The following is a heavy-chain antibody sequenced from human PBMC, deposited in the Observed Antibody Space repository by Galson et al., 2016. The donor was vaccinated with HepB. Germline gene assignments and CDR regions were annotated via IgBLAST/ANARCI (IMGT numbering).Heavy chain of an antibody. V-gene: IGHV1-69*13. J-gene: IGHJ4*02. Sequence: SVKVSCKASGDSFNRYSISWVRQAPGHGLEWMGGIIPIFGTPDYAQKLQGRVIITADVSTSTSYMELSCLRFEDTAVYYCATLSYDVVTGYQYFFDHWGQGTLVTVSS. CDR1: GDSFNRYS. D-gene: IGHD3-9*01. CDR3: ATLSYDVVTGYQYFFDH. CDR2: IIPIFGTP.